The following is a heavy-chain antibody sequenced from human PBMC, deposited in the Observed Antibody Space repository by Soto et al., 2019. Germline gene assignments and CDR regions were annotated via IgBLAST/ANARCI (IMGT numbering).Heavy chain of an antibody. CDR1: GGSISSISYY. J-gene: IGHJ5*02. CDR2: IYYSGST. D-gene: IGHD6-13*01. CDR3: ARLTQRYIAAAGINWFDP. V-gene: IGHV4-39*01. Sequence: SETLSLTCTVSGGSISSISYYSGWIRQPPGKGLEWIGSIYYSGSTYYNPSLKSRVTISVDTSKNQFSLKLSSVTAADTAVYYCARLTQRYIAAAGINWFDPWGQGTLVTVSS.